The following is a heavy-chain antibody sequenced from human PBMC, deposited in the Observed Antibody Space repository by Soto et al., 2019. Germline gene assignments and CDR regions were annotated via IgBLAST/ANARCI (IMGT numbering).Heavy chain of an antibody. CDR1: GFTFSSYS. J-gene: IGHJ4*02. V-gene: IGHV3-21*01. Sequence: GGSLRLSCAASGFTFSSYSMNWVRQAPGKGLEWVSSISSSSSYIYYADSVKGRFTISRDNSKDTLYLQMNSLRAEDTTVYYCARVGYWRGGSCYSVPVFGYWGQGTLDTGAS. CDR2: ISSSSSYI. D-gene: IGHD2-15*01. CDR3: ARVGYWRGGSCYSVPVFGY.